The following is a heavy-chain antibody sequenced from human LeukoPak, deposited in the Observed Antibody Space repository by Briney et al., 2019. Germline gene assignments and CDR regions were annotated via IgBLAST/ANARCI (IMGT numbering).Heavy chain of an antibody. CDR3: AAWAYYYDSSGYYDAFDI. Sequence: SETLSLTCAVYGGSFSGYYWSWIRQPPGKGLEWIGEINHSGSTNYNPSLKSRVTISVDTSKNQFSLKLSSVTAADTAVYNCAAWAYYYDSSGYYDAFDIWGQGTMVTVSS. D-gene: IGHD3-22*01. V-gene: IGHV4-34*01. CDR2: INHSGST. CDR1: GGSFSGYY. J-gene: IGHJ3*02.